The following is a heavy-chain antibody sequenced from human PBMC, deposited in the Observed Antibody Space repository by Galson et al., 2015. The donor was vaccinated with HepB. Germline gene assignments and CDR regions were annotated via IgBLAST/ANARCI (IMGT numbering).Heavy chain of an antibody. J-gene: IGHJ4*02. CDR1: GITFSNYA. CDR2: ISAGGGRT. D-gene: IGHD3-22*01. Sequence: LRLSCAASGITFSNYAMTWVRQAPGKGLEWVSAISAGGGRTYYADSVKGRFTISRDNSKNALYLQMNYLRAEDTARYYCVNTNDYYDIGDYWGQGTLVSVSS. CDR3: VNTNDYYDIGDY. V-gene: IGHV3-23*01.